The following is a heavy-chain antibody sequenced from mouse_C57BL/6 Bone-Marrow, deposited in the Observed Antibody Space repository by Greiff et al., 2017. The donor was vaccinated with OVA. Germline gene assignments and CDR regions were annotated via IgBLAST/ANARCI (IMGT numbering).Heavy chain of an antibody. J-gene: IGHJ4*01. V-gene: IGHV1-64*01. Sequence: QVQLQQPGAELVKPGASVKLSCKASGYTFTSYWMPWVKQRPGQGLEWIGMIHPNSGSTNYNEKFKSKATLTVDKSSSTAYMQLSSLTSEDSAVYYCARLRYYGSTLYAMDYWGQGTSVTVSS. D-gene: IGHD1-1*01. CDR1: GYTFTSYW. CDR3: ARLRYYGSTLYAMDY. CDR2: IHPNSGST.